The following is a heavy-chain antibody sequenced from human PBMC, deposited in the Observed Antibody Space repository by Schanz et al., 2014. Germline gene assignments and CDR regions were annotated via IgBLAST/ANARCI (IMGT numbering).Heavy chain of an antibody. CDR1: GFSFSGYA. J-gene: IGHJ4*02. CDR2: IRGNGFTT. CDR3: MKDRDEAVSGSLDY. Sequence: SCSASGFSFSGYALHWVRQAPGQGPEYLSGIRGNGFTTYYADSVRGRFTISRDNSQSTLMLQMRSMRGEETALYYSMKDRDEAVSGSLDYRGLGTKVNVFS. D-gene: IGHD6-19*01. V-gene: IGHV3-64D*06.